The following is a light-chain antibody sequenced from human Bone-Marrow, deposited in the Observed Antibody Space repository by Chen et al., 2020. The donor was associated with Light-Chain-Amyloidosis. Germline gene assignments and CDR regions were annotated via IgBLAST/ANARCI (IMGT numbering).Light chain of an antibody. CDR2: GSS. Sequence: EIVLTQSPGTLSVSPGEGANLSCRASQTISINYLTWYQQKFGQAPRLLIYGSSSRATGIPDRFTGSGSGTDFTLTINRLEPEDFAMYYCQQYGTSPLTFGGGTKVEIK. CDR1: QTISINY. CDR3: QQYGTSPLT. J-gene: IGKJ4*01. V-gene: IGKV3-20*01.